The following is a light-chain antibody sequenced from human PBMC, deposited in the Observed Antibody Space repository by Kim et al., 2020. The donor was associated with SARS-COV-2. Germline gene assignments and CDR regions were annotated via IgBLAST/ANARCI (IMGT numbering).Light chain of an antibody. CDR3: NSRDSNDNVV. Sequence: VALRQTVSITSQGDSLKSYYATWYQQKPGQAPILVIYGKNNRPSGIPDRFSGSSSGNTASLTITGTQAGDEADYYCNSRDSNDNVVFGGGTKLTVL. V-gene: IGLV3-19*01. J-gene: IGLJ2*01. CDR2: GKN. CDR1: SLKSYY.